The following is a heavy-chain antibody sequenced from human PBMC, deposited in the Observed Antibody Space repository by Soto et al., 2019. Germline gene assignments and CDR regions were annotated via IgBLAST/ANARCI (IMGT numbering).Heavy chain of an antibody. D-gene: IGHD3-16*01. CDR1: AFSLSPYW. Sequence: PGGSLRLSCAASAFSLSPYWMHWVRQVPGRGLEWVARLSSDGFGAAYADSVKGRFFISRDIARNTLSLQMNSLRADDTAVYYCARDLGGPDYWGRGTSVTVSS. CDR3: ARDLGGPDY. J-gene: IGHJ4*02. CDR2: LSSDGFGA. V-gene: IGHV3-74*03.